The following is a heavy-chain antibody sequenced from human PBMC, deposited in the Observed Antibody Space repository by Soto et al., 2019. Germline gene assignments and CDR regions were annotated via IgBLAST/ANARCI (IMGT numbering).Heavy chain of an antibody. J-gene: IGHJ5*02. D-gene: IGHD3-10*01. CDR1: GGYFNDNY. CDR3: ATSLWFGTQVEL. V-gene: IGHV4-34*01. Sequence: QVQLQQWCAGLLKPSETLSLSCAVYGGYFNDNYYTWFRQPPGKGLEWIGEISRSGTTKYIPALQNRAAISFVASKTHVSLKVTSVKAADTAVYYCATSLWFGTQVELWGQGAVVTVSS. CDR2: ISRSGTT.